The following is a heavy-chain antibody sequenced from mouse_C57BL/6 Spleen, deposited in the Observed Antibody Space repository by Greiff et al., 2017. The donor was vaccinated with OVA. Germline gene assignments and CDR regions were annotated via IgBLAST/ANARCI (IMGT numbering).Heavy chain of an antibody. V-gene: IGHV3-6*01. Sequence: DVKLQESGPGLVKPSQSLSLTCSVTGYSITSGYYWNWIRQFPGNKLEWMGYISYDGSNNYNPSLKNRISITRDTSKNQFFLKLNSVTTEDTATYYCARGDYYGSFWGQGTSVTVSS. D-gene: IGHD1-1*01. CDR2: ISYDGSN. J-gene: IGHJ4*01. CDR3: ARGDYYGSF. CDR1: GYSITSGYY.